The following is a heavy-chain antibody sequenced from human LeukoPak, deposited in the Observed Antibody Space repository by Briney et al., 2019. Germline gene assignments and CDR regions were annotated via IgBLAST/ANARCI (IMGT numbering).Heavy chain of an antibody. Sequence: GGSLRLSCAASGFTFRNYVIHWVRQAPGKGLEWVAVTSSDLNVKLYADSVKGRFTISRDNSRSTLYLQMNSLRPEDTAIYYCAREGYYGSGSPPSLYFDYWGQGTLVTVSP. CDR1: GFTFRNYV. D-gene: IGHD3-10*01. CDR3: AREGYYGSGSPPSLYFDY. V-gene: IGHV3-30-3*01. J-gene: IGHJ4*02. CDR2: TSSDLNVK.